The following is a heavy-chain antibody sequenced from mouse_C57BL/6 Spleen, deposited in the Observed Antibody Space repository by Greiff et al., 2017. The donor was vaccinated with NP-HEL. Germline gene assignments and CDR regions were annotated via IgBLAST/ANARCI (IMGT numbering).Heavy chain of an antibody. Sequence: QVQLQQPGAELVMPGASVKLSCKASGYTFTSYWMHWVKQRPGQGLEWIGEIDPSDSYTNYNQKFKGKSTLTVDKSSSTAYMQLSSLTSEDSAVYYWARPTGTDWYCDVWGTGTTVTVAS. J-gene: IGHJ1*03. CDR3: ARPTGTDWYCDV. V-gene: IGHV1-69*01. CDR1: GYTFTSYW. CDR2: IDPSDSYT. D-gene: IGHD4-1*01.